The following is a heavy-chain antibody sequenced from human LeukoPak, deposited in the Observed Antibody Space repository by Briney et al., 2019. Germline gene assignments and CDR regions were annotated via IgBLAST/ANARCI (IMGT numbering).Heavy chain of an antibody. CDR1: GYTFTSYY. CDR2: INPSGGST. J-gene: IGHJ4*02. V-gene: IGHV1-46*01. D-gene: IGHD6-6*01. CDR3: ARDYAGSSTGIYYFDY. Sequence: ASVTVSCKASGYTFTSYYMHWVRQAPGQGLEWMGIINPSGGSTSYVQKFQGRVTMTRDTSTSTVYMELSSLRSEDTAVYYCARDYAGSSTGIYYFDYWGQGTLVTVSS.